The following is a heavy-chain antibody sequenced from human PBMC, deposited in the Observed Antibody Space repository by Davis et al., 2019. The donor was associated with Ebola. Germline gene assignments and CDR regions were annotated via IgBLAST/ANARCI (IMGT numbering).Heavy chain of an antibody. CDR3: ARGLVSEWELQWLWFDP. D-gene: IGHD1-26*01. Sequence: GGSLRLSCPASGFTFADYAMHWVRQAPGKGLEYVSAISSNGGSTYYANSVKGRLTTSRDNSKNTLYLQMGSLRAEDMAVYYCARGLVSEWELQWLWFDPWGQGTLVTVSS. CDR2: ISSNGGST. J-gene: IGHJ5*02. CDR1: GFTFADYA. V-gene: IGHV3-64*01.